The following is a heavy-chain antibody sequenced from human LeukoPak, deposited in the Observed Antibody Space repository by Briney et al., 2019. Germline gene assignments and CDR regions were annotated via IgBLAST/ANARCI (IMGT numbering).Heavy chain of an antibody. Sequence: GGSLRLSCAASGFTFSSYGMHWVRQAPGKGLEWVAFIRYDGSNKYYADSVKGRFTISRDNSKNTLYLQMNSLRAEDTAVYYCAKEFYSSGWYPLDYWGQGTLVTVSS. D-gene: IGHD6-19*01. CDR1: GFTFSSYG. J-gene: IGHJ4*02. CDR3: AKEFYSSGWYPLDY. V-gene: IGHV3-30*02. CDR2: IRYDGSNK.